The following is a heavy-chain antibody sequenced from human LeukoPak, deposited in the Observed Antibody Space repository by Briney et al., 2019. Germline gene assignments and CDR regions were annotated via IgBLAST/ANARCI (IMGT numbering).Heavy chain of an antibody. CDR1: GGSISSGGYS. J-gene: IGHJ4*02. D-gene: IGHD5-18*01. V-gene: IGHV4-30-2*01. CDR3: ARWIQLWSYFDY. CDR2: IYHSGST. Sequence: SQTLSLTCAVSGGSISSGGYSWSWIRQPPGKGLEWIGYIYHSGSTYYNPSLKSRVTISVGRSKNQFSLKLSSVTAADTAVYYCARWIQLWSYFDYWGQGTLVTVSS.